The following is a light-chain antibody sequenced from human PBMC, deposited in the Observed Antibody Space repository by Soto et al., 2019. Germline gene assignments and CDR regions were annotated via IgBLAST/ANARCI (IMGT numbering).Light chain of an antibody. CDR3: CSYADSSRIYV. CDR2: EGS. V-gene: IGLV2-23*01. J-gene: IGLJ1*01. Sequence: QSALTQPASVSGSPGQSITISCTGTSSDVGSYNLVSWYQQHPGKAPKLMIYEGSKRPSGISNRFSGYKSGNTASLTISGLQAEDEAEYYCCSYADSSRIYVFGSGTKLTFL. CDR1: SSDVGSYNL.